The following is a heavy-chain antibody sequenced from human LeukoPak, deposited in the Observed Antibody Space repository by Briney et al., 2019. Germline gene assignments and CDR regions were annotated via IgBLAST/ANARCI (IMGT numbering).Heavy chain of an antibody. CDR1: GGSISSYY. D-gene: IGHD4-23*01. J-gene: IGHJ4*02. CDR3: ARNIRWQYYFDY. V-gene: IGHV4-59*08. CDR2: IYYSGST. Sequence: SETLSLTCTVSGGSISSYYWSWLRQPPGKGLEWMGYIYYSGSTNYNPSLKSRVTISVDTSKNQFSLKLSSVTAADTAVYYCARNIRWQYYFDYWGQGTLVTVSS.